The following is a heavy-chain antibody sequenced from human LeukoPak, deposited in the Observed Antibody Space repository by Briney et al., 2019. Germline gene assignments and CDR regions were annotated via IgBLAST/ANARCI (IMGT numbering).Heavy chain of an antibody. V-gene: IGHV1-24*01. D-gene: IGHD3-10*01. CDR3: ATVHYYGSGSYPYYFDY. CDR2: FDPEDGET. Sequence: ASVTVSCKVSGYTLTELSMHWVRQAPGKGLEWMGGFDPEDGETIYAQKFQGRVTMTEDTSTDTAYMELSSLRSEDTAVYYCATVHYYGSGSYPYYFDYWGQGTLVTVSS. J-gene: IGHJ4*02. CDR1: GYTLTELS.